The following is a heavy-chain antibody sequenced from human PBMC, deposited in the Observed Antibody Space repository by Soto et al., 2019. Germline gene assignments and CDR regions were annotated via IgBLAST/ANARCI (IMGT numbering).Heavy chain of an antibody. D-gene: IGHD4-17*01. V-gene: IGHV1-18*04. J-gene: IGHJ6*02. CDR1: GYTFTSYG. CDR2: ISAYNGNT. Sequence: GASVKVSCKASGYTFTSYGISWVRQAPGQGLEWMGWISAYNGNTNYAQKLQGRVTMTTDTSTSTAYMELRSLRSDDTAVYYCAREGAPYGDYDYGAYYYYGMDVWGQGTTVTVSS. CDR3: AREGAPYGDYDYGAYYYYGMDV.